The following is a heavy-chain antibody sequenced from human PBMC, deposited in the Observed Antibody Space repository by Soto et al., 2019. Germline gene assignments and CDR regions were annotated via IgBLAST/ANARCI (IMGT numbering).Heavy chain of an antibody. CDR1: GFAIRNYE. CDR3: ARENSGDAFDF. CDR2: INSGGTSK. Sequence: PXVSLRLSCAASGFAIRNYEMNWVRQAPGKGLEWVSYINSGGTSKKYTDSVEGRFTISRDTALNSLYLQMDSLRDEDTAIYYCARENSGDAFDFWGQGILVTVSS. D-gene: IGHD4-17*01. J-gene: IGHJ4*02. V-gene: IGHV3-48*03.